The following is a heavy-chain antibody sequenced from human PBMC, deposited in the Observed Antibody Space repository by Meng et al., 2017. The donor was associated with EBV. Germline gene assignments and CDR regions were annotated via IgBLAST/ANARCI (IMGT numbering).Heavy chain of an antibody. Sequence: QVQLGQSGAEGEKPCSSVKVPCKTSGGTFRSDAISWVRQAPGQGLEWMGGLIPMSDAPHYAQKFQGRVTITADESTSTHYMDLSGLRSEDTAVYYCASESGRGFTPDYWGQGTLVTVSS. D-gene: IGHD3-10*01. CDR3: ASESGRGFTPDY. J-gene: IGHJ4*02. CDR2: LIPMSDAP. V-gene: IGHV1-69*01. CDR1: GGTFRSDA.